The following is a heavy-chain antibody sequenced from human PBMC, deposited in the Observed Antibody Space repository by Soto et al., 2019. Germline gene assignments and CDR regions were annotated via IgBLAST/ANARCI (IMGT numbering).Heavy chain of an antibody. CDR3: AKGVYVVPGLFDY. Sequence: VSLLLSCAASGFTFSSYAMSWVRQAPGKGLEWVSAISGSGGSTYYADSVKGRFTISRDNSKNTLYLQMNSLRAEDTAVYYCAKGVYVVPGLFDYWGQGTLVTVSS. CDR1: GFTFSSYA. CDR2: ISGSGGST. V-gene: IGHV3-23*01. D-gene: IGHD2-21*01. J-gene: IGHJ4*02.